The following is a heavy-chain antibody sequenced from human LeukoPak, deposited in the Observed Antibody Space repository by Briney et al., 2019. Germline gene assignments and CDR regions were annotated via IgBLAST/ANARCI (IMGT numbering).Heavy chain of an antibody. D-gene: IGHD6-19*01. CDR3: ARDIYSSGWYXWXGPADY. CDR2: ISYDGSNK. CDR1: GFTFSSYA. Sequence: GGSLRLSCAASGFTFSSYAMHWVRQAPGKGLEWVAVISYDGSNKYYADSVKGRFTISRDNSKNTLYLQMNSLRAEDTAVYYCARDIYSSGWYXWXGPADYWGQXTLVTVSS. V-gene: IGHV3-30-3*01. J-gene: IGHJ4*02.